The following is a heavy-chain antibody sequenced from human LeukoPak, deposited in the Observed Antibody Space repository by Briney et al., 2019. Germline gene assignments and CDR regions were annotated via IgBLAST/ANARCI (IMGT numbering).Heavy chain of an antibody. V-gene: IGHV4-59*12. J-gene: IGHJ2*01. CDR2: IYYSGST. CDR1: GGSISSYY. D-gene: IGHD3-10*01. Sequence: PSETLSLTCTVSGGSISSYYWSWIRQPPGKGLEWIGYIYYSGSTNYNPSLKSRVTISVDTSKNQFSLKLSSVTAADTAVYYCARAAVLRGVRHFDLWGRGTLVTVSS. CDR3: ARAAVLRGVRHFDL.